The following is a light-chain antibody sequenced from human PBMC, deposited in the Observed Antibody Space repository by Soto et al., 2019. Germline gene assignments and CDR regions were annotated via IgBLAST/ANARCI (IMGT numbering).Light chain of an antibody. CDR2: GAS. Sequence: EIVMTQSPATLSVAPGERATLSCRASQSVTSNLAWYQQKPGQAPRLLIYGASTRATGIPARFSGSGSGNEFPLTLSSLQSEDFAVYYCQQNNNWPPVTFGQGTRLEMK. CDR1: QSVTSN. J-gene: IGKJ5*01. CDR3: QQNNNWPPVT. V-gene: IGKV3-15*01.